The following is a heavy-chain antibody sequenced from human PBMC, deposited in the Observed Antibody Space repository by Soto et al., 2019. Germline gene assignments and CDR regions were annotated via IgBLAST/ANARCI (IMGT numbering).Heavy chain of an antibody. Sequence: HPGGSLRLSCAASGFTFSSYAMSWVRQAPGKGLEWVSAISGSGGSTYYADSVKGRFTISRDNSKNTLYLQMNSLRAEDTAVYYCAKDLLKSVVVVPAAMPVPYYMDVWGKGTTVTVSS. J-gene: IGHJ6*03. V-gene: IGHV3-23*01. D-gene: IGHD2-2*01. CDR3: AKDLLKSVVVVPAAMPVPYYMDV. CDR2: ISGSGGST. CDR1: GFTFSSYA.